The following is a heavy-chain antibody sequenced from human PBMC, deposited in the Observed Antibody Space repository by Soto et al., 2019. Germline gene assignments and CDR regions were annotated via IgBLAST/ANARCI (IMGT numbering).Heavy chain of an antibody. J-gene: IGHJ4*02. D-gene: IGHD5-12*01. CDR1: GGSISSYY. CDR3: ARRGYSGYDLDY. CDR2: IYYSGST. V-gene: IGHV4-59*08. Sequence: PSETLSPTCTVSGGSISSYYWSWIRQPPGKGLEWIGYIYYSGSTNYNPSLKSRVTISVDTSKNQFSLKLSSVTAADTAVYYCARRGYSGYDLDYWGQGTLVTVSS.